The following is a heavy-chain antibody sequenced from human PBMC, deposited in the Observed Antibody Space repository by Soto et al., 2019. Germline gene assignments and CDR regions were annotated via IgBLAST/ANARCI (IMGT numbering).Heavy chain of an antibody. J-gene: IGHJ5*02. D-gene: IGHD2-2*01. CDR2: ISSSSSYI. CDR1: GFTFSSYS. Sequence: GSLRLSCAASGFTFSSYSMNWVRQAPGKGLEWVSSISSSSSYIYYADSVKGRFTISRDNAKNSLYLQLNSLRAEDTAVYYCAREKSFAAIWSNWLDPWGQGTMVTVYS. V-gene: IGHV3-21*01. CDR3: AREKSFAAIWSNWLDP.